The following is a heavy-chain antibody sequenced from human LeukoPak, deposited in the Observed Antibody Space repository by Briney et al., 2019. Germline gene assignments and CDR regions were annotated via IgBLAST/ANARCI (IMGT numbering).Heavy chain of an antibody. CDR2: IIPIFGTA. V-gene: IGHV1-69*13. D-gene: IGHD3-22*01. Sequence: SVKVSCKASGGTFSSFAISWVRQAPGQGLEWMGGIIPIFGTANYAQKFQGRVTITADESTSTAYMELSSLRSEDTAVYYCARDVSDSSGYYDYWGQGTLVTVSS. CDR3: ARDVSDSSGYYDY. J-gene: IGHJ4*02. CDR1: GGTFSSFA.